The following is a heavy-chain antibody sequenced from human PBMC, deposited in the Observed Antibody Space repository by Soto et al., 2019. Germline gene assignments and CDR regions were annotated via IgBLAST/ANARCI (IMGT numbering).Heavy chain of an antibody. D-gene: IGHD4-17*01. CDR3: ARQDGDYLDY. Sequence: QVQLQESGPGLVKPSQTLSLTCTVSGGSISSGGYYWSWIRQHPGKGLEWIGFIYNSGGTYYNPSLKSRVTISVDTSKNQFSLELSFVTAADTAVYYCARQDGDYLDYGGQGALVTVSS. V-gene: IGHV4-31*03. J-gene: IGHJ4*02. CDR2: IYNSGGT. CDR1: GGSISSGGYY.